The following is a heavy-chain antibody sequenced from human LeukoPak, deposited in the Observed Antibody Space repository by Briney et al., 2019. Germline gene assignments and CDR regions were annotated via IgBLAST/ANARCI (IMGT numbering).Heavy chain of an antibody. CDR3: ARGPDSFIDSSGYGQFDY. CDR1: GGTFSSYA. V-gene: IGHV1-69*13. D-gene: IGHD3-22*01. CDR2: IIPIFGTA. Sequence: ASVKVSCKASGGTFSSYAISWVRQAPGQGLEWMGGIIPIFGTANYAQKFQGRVTITADESTSTAYMELSSLRSEDTAVYYCARGPDSFIDSSGYGQFDYWGQGTLVTVSS. J-gene: IGHJ4*02.